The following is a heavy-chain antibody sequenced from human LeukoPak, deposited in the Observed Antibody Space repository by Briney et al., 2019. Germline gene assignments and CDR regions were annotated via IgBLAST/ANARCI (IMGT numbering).Heavy chain of an antibody. V-gene: IGHV3-23*01. CDR1: GFTFSSYA. J-gene: IGHJ5*02. Sequence: TGGSLRLSCAASGFTFSSYAMSWVRHAPGRGLEWVSDISGSCGSTYYADSVNDRFTITRDNTKNTLYLQMNSLRAEDTGVYYCAKETLRYFDWLSPYNWFDPWGQGTLVTVSS. D-gene: IGHD3-9*01. CDR2: ISGSCGST. CDR3: AKETLRYFDWLSPYNWFDP.